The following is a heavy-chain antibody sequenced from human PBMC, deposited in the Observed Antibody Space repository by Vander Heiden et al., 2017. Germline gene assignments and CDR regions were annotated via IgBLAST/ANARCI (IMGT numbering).Heavy chain of an antibody. CDR2: TRNKANSYTT. Sequence: EVQLVESGGGLVQPGGSLRLSCAASGFTFSDHYMDWVGQAPGKGREWVGRTRNKANSYTTEYAASVKGRFTISRDGSKDSLYLQMNSLKTEDTAVYHCARVVVTGRDWYFDLWGRGTLVTVSS. J-gene: IGHJ2*01. V-gene: IGHV3-72*01. CDR3: ARVVVTGRDWYFDL. D-gene: IGHD1-20*01. CDR1: GFTFSDHY.